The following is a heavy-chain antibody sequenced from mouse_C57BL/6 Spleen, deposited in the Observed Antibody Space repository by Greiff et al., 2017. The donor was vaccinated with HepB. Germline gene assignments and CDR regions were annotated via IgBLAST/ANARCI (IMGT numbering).Heavy chain of an antibody. Sequence: QVQLKQSGAELAKPGASVKLSCTASGFTFTSYCMHWVKQRPGQGLEWIGYINPSSGYTKYNQKFKDKATLTADKSSSTAYMQLSSLTYEDSAVYYCARYDGSSTGAMDYWGQGTSVTVSS. D-gene: IGHD1-1*01. CDR3: ARYDGSSTGAMDY. CDR2: INPSSGYT. V-gene: IGHV1-7*01. CDR1: GFTFTSYC. J-gene: IGHJ4*01.